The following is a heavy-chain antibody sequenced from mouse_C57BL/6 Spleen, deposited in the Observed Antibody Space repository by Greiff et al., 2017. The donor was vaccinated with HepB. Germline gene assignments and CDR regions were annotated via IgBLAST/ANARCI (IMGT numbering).Heavy chain of an antibody. D-gene: IGHD3-2*02. V-gene: IGHV1-54*01. Sequence: VKLMESGAELVRPGTSVKVSCKASGYAFTNYLIEWVKQRPGQGLEWIGVINPGSGGTNYNEKFKGKATLTADKSSSTAYMQLSSLTSEDSAVYFCARSEDSSGYDYFDYWGQGTTLTVSS. CDR1: GYAFTNYL. CDR2: INPGSGGT. CDR3: ARSEDSSGYDYFDY. J-gene: IGHJ2*01.